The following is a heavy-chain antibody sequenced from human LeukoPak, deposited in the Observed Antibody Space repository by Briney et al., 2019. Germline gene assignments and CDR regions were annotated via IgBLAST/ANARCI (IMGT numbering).Heavy chain of an antibody. V-gene: IGHV3-74*01. Sequence: PGGSLRLSCAASGFTFSSYWIHWVRQVPGKGLLWVSGINGDGSYTIYADSVKGRFTISRDNAKNTLYLQMNSLRAEDTAVYYCARGGAFSKSNSDYWGQGTLVTVSS. CDR3: ARGGAFSKSNSDY. J-gene: IGHJ4*02. D-gene: IGHD4-11*01. CDR1: GFTFSSYW. CDR2: INGDGSYT.